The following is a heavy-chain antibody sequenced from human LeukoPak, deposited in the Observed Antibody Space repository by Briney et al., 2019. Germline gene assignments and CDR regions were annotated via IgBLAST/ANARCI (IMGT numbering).Heavy chain of an antibody. V-gene: IGHV4-59*08. Sequence: SETLSLTCTVSGGSISNYYWSWIRQPPGKGLEWIAYIYYSGSANYNPSLKSRVTISVDTSKNQFSLKLSSVTAADTAEYYCARRHYGGNGYDYWGQGTLVTVSS. CDR3: ARRHYGGNGYDY. D-gene: IGHD4-23*01. CDR1: GGSISNYY. J-gene: IGHJ4*02. CDR2: IYYSGSA.